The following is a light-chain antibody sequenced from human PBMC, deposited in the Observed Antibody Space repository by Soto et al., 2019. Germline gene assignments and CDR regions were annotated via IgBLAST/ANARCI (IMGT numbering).Light chain of an antibody. V-gene: IGKV3-15*01. J-gene: IGKJ1*01. CDR1: QSLRSS. CDR2: DES. CDR3: KQYNNWPQT. Sequence: EIVLTQSPATLSLSPGERATLSGRASQSLRSSLAWYQQKPGQAHRLLIYDESTRATGIKDRFSGNGSGTDFTLTIRGLKSEEFAVYDCKQYNNWPQTVGQGKKGDTK.